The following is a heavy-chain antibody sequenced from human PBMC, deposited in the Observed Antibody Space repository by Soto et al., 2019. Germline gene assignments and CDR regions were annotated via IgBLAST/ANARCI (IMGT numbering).Heavy chain of an antibody. CDR1: GGTFSSYA. D-gene: IGHD3-3*01. CDR2: IIPIFGTA. CDR3: ARGPRDDFLSGYLRLLSFDY. V-gene: IGHV1-69*01. Sequence: ASVKVSCKASGGTFSSYAISWVRQAPGQGVEWMGGIIPIFGTANYAQTYQGRVTLPADEPTSPAYTELSRLRCEDKAVYYCARGPRDDFLSGYLRLLSFDYWGQGALVTVSS. J-gene: IGHJ4*02.